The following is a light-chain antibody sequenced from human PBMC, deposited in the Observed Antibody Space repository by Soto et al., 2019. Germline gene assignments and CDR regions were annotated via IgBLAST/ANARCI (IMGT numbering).Light chain of an antibody. CDR3: QQYNNWPPIT. CDR2: GAS. V-gene: IGKV3-15*01. Sequence: EIVMTQSPVTLSVSPGERATLSCRASQSVSSYLAWYQQKPGQAPRLLIYGASTRATGIPARFSGSGSGTEFTLTISSLQSADFAVYYCQQYNNWPPITFGQGTRLEIK. J-gene: IGKJ5*01. CDR1: QSVSSY.